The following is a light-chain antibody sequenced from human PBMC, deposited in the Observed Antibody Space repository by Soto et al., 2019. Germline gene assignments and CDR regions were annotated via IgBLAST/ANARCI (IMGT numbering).Light chain of an antibody. Sequence: EIVMTQSPATLSVSPGERVTLSCRASESIGTNLAWYQQKPGQAPRLVIYHVSSRAAGVPARFSGSGSGTEFTLTISSLQSEDFAVYYCQQYNKWPPWTFGQGTKVDI. J-gene: IGKJ1*01. V-gene: IGKV3-15*01. CDR1: ESIGTN. CDR3: QQYNKWPPWT. CDR2: HVS.